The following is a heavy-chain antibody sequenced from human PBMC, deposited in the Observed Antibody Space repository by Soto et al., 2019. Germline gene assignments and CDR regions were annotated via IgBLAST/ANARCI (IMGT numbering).Heavy chain of an antibody. D-gene: IGHD2-15*01. Sequence: DVQLLESGGGLVQPEGSLRLSCAASGFTFSSYAMGWVRQGPGKGLERVAVVSIGGSTHYADSGRGRFTISRDNSTNTLSLQLNSLTADDTAVYFCAKRRGAGGHFDYWGQGALVTVSS. CDR2: VSIGGST. V-gene: IGHV3-23*01. CDR3: AKRRGAGGHFDY. CDR1: GFTFSSYA. J-gene: IGHJ4*02.